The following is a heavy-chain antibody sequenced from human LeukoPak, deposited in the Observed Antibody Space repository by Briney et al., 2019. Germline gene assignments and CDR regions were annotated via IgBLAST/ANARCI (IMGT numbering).Heavy chain of an antibody. J-gene: IGHJ4*02. Sequence: SETLSLTCTVSGGSISSGGYYWSWIRQHPGKGLEWIGEINHSGSTNYNPSLKSRVTISVDTSKNQFSLKLSSVTAADTAVYYCARGSAARPLGYWGQGTLVTVSS. CDR2: INHSGST. V-gene: IGHV4-31*03. CDR3: ARGSAARPLGY. CDR1: GGSISSGGYY. D-gene: IGHD6-6*01.